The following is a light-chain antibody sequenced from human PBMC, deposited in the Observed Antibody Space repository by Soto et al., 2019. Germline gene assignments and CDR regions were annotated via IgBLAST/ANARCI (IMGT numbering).Light chain of an antibody. V-gene: IGKV3-15*01. J-gene: IGKJ2*01. Sequence: EIVMTQSPATLSVSPGERATLSCRASQSVSSNLAWYQQKPGQAPRLLIYGASTRPTGIPARFSGSGSGTEFTLTISSLQSEDFVVYYCQQYNNWPPGDTFGQGTKLEIK. CDR3: QQYNNWPPGDT. CDR2: GAS. CDR1: QSVSSN.